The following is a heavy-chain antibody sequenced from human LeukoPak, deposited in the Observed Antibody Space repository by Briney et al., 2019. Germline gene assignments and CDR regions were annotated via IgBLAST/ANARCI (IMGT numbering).Heavy chain of an antibody. Sequence: ASVTVSFKASGYTFTCYSIHWVRQAPGQGLEWMGWINPNSGDTNYAQKFQGRVTMTRDTSISTAYMELSRLRSDDTAVYYCATPGYRSSWYDYWGQGTLVTVSS. CDR2: INPNSGDT. D-gene: IGHD6-13*01. V-gene: IGHV1-2*02. CDR3: ATPGYRSSWYDY. J-gene: IGHJ4*02. CDR1: GYTFTCYS.